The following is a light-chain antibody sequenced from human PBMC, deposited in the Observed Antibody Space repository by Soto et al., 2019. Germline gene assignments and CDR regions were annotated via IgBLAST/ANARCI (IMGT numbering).Light chain of an antibody. CDR1: QSVGSN. V-gene: IGKV3-15*01. Sequence: EIVMTQSPLTLSASPGERVIFSCRASQSVGSNIAWYQQKPGQSPRLLVYDASTRATAIPARFSGSGSGTEFTLTINTLQPEDFAVYYCQQYYQWPSYTFGQGTKV. CDR2: DAS. CDR3: QQYYQWPSYT. J-gene: IGKJ2*01.